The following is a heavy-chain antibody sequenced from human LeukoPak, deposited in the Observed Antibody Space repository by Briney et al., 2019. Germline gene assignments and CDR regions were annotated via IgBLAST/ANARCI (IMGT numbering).Heavy chain of an antibody. V-gene: IGHV3-74*01. J-gene: IGHJ4*02. CDR1: GFAFSSYW. D-gene: IGHD3-10*01. CDR3: ARGRAYASGSDFDY. CDR2: IGLDGSST. Sequence: GGSLRLSCAASGFAFSSYWMHWVRQAPGKGLVWVSRIGLDGSSTSYADSVKGRFTISRANAKNTLYLYMNSLRADDTAVYYCARGRAYASGSDFDYWGQGTLVTVSS.